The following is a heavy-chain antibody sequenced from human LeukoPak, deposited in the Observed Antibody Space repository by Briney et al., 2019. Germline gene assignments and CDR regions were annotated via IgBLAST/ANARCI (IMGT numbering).Heavy chain of an antibody. V-gene: IGHV3-21*01. Sequence: PGGSLRLSCAASGFTFSSYSMNWVRQAPGKGLEWVSSISSSSSYIYYADSVKGRFTISRDNAKNSLYLQMNSLRAEDTAVYYCARWGLGKGEAFDIWGQGTMVTVSS. CDR2: ISSSSSYI. J-gene: IGHJ3*02. CDR1: GFTFSSYS. CDR3: ARWGLGKGEAFDI. D-gene: IGHD3-10*01.